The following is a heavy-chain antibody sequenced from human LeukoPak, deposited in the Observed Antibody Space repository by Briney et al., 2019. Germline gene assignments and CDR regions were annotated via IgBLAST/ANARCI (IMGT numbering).Heavy chain of an antibody. V-gene: IGHV4-59*12. J-gene: IGHJ4*02. D-gene: IGHD6-19*01. CDR1: GGSISSYY. CDR2: IYYSGST. CDR3: ARVSGWNPLQAAHLDY. Sequence: SETLSLTCTVSGGSISSYYWSWIRQPPGKGLEWIGYIYYSGSTYYNPSLKSRVTISVDTSKKLFSLKLSSVTAADTAVYYCARVSGWNPLQAAHLDYWGQGTLVTVSS.